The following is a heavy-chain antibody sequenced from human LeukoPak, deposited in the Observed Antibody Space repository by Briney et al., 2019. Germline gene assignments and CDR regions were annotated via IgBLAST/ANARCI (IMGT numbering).Heavy chain of an antibody. J-gene: IGHJ4*02. V-gene: IGHV1-46*01. D-gene: IGHD3-10*01. CDR3: ARWLVRGFIFSPFDY. CDR1: GYTFTSYY. Sequence: ASVKVSCKASGYTFTSYYMHWVRQAPGQGLEWMGIINPSGGSTSYAQKFQGRVTMTRDMSTSTVYMELSSLRSEDTAVYYCARWLVRGFIFSPFDYWGQGTLVTVSS. CDR2: INPSGGST.